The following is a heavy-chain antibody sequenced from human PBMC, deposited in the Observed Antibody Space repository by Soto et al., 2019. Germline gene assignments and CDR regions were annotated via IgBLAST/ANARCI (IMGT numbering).Heavy chain of an antibody. CDR3: ARDRLIAVTGLRNY. D-gene: IGHD6-19*01. CDR1: GYPFTSYG. V-gene: IGHV1-18*01. CDR2: ISAYNGKT. J-gene: IGHJ4*02. Sequence: QVQLVQSGAEVKKPGASVKVSCKTSGYPFTSYGITWVRQAPGQGPEWMGWISAYNGKTSYTQKFQGRVTMTTDTSTSTAYMELRSLRSDDTAVYYCARDRLIAVTGLRNYWGQGTLVTVSS.